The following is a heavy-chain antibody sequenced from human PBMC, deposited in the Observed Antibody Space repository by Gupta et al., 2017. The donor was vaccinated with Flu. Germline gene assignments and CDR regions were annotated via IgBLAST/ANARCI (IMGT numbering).Heavy chain of an antibody. CDR3: AKALESTSWGVFDF. CDR2: ISKGGSST. CDR1: YA. D-gene: IGHD3-10*01. J-gene: IGHJ4*02. V-gene: IGHV3-23*01. Sequence: YAMSWVRKAAGKGLKGVSTISKGGSSTNCADAVKGRFTISRDNSENTVYLHMSSLRVEDTATYYCAKALESTSWGVFDFWGQGLVVTVS.